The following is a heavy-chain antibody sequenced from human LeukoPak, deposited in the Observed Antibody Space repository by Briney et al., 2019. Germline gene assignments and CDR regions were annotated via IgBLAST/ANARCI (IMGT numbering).Heavy chain of an antibody. CDR2: ITGSGATS. CDR3: AKESTQVIEVYFDS. V-gene: IGHV3-23*01. Sequence: PGGSLRLACSASGFTFSSCAMSWVRQAPGKGLQWVSSITGSGATSYYADSVRGRFIVSRDNSKNTLYLEMNSLRADDTAVYFCAKESTQVIEVYFDSWGQGTLVTFSS. CDR1: GFTFSSCA. D-gene: IGHD3-22*01. J-gene: IGHJ4*02.